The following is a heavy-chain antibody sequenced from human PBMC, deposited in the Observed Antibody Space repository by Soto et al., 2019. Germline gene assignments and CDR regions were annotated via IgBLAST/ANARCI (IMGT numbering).Heavy chain of an antibody. CDR3: AKRITISALAFDI. Sequence: GGSLRLSCADSGFILRNYWMSWVRQAPGMGLQWVASIKEDGSEKYYVDPVKGRFTISRENAKNSLYPQMNSLRAEDTAVYYCAKRITISALAFDIWGQGTVVT. CDR1: GFILRNYW. CDR2: IKEDGSEK. V-gene: IGHV3-7*03. D-gene: IGHD3-9*01. J-gene: IGHJ3*02.